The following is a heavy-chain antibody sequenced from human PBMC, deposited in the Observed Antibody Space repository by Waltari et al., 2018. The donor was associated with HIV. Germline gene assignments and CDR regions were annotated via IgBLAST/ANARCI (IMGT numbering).Heavy chain of an antibody. CDR3: ARESGPNGGSPLDYGMDV. Sequence: QVQLVESGGGVVQPGRSLRLSCAASGFTFSSYAMHWVRQAPGKGLEWVAVISYDGSNKYYADSVKGRFTISRDNSKNTLYLQMNSLRAEDTAVYYCARESGPNGGSPLDYGMDVWGQGTTVTVSS. D-gene: IGHD2-15*01. CDR1: GFTFSSYA. V-gene: IGHV3-30*01. J-gene: IGHJ6*02. CDR2: ISYDGSNK.